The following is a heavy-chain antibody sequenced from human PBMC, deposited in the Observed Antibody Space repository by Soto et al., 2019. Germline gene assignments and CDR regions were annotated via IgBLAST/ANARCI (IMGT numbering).Heavy chain of an antibody. D-gene: IGHD1-26*01. CDR2: INHLETT. J-gene: IGHJ4*02. CDR3: ARGGGSDSFDY. CDR1: GASITFGGYS. Sequence: SETLSLTCTVSGASITFGGYSWSWIRQTPGKGLEWIGYINHLETTFYNPSFESRLTLSIDRAKNQFSLKLHSMSAADRAAYFCARGGGSDSFDYWGQGILVTVSS. V-gene: IGHV4-30-2*01.